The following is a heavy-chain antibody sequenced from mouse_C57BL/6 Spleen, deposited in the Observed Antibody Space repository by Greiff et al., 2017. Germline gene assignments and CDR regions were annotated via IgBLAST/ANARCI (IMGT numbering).Heavy chain of an antibody. V-gene: IGHV1-42*01. J-gene: IGHJ4*01. CDR1: GYSFTGYY. CDR2: INPSTGGT. Sequence: VQLQQSGPELVKPGASVKISCKASGYSFTGYYMNWVKQSPEKSLEWIGEINPSTGGTTYNQKFKAKAKLTVDKSSSTAYMQLKSLTSEDSAVYYCASNWDDYAMDYWGQGTSVTVSS. CDR3: ASNWDDYAMDY. D-gene: IGHD4-1*02.